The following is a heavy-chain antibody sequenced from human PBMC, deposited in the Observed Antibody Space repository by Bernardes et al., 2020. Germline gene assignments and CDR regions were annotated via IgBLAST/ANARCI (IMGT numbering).Heavy chain of an antibody. CDR2: INHSGST. V-gene: IGHV4-34*01. CDR3: ARGLGDFWSGYYDYYYYGMDV. D-gene: IGHD3-3*01. Sequence: SETLSLTCAVYGGSFSGYYWSWIRQPPGKGLEWIGEINHSGSTNYNPSLKSRVTISVDTSKNQFSLKLSSVTAADTAVYYCARGLGDFWSGYYDYYYYGMDVWGQGTTVTVSS. CDR1: GGSFSGYY. J-gene: IGHJ6*02.